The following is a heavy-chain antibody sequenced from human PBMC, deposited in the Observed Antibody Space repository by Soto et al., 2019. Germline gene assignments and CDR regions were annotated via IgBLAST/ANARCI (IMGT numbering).Heavy chain of an antibody. D-gene: IGHD3-9*01. V-gene: IGHV1-3*01. CDR1: GYSFTSYA. J-gene: IGHJ5*02. CDR2: IFAGNGDT. CDR3: ARNVPHTGYYNH. Sequence: QVRLVQSGTEVKKPGASMKLSCKASGYSFTSYAIHWMRRAPGQRLEWMGWIFAGNGDTEYSPKFQDRVTITRDTSASTTYIQLTSLGSEDTAVYYCARNVPHTGYYNHWGPGPRVTVSS.